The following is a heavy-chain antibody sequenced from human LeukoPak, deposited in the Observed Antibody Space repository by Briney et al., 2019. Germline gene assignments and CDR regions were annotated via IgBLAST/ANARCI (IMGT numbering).Heavy chain of an antibody. Sequence: GGSLRLSCAASGFTVSSNYMSWVRQAPGKGLEWVSVIYSGGSTYYADSVKGRFTISRDNSKNTLYLQMNSLRAEDTAVYYCAIIVGANTFDYWGQGTLVTVSS. D-gene: IGHD1-26*01. J-gene: IGHJ4*02. CDR2: IYSGGST. CDR1: GFTVSSNY. CDR3: AIIVGANTFDY. V-gene: IGHV3-53*01.